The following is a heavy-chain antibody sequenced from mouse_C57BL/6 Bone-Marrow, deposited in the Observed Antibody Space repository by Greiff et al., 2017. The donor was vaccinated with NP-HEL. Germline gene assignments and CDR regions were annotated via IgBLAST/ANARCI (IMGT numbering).Heavy chain of an antibody. V-gene: IGHV5-17*01. CDR1: GFTFSDYG. J-gene: IGHJ2*01. Sequence: EVQVVESGGGLVKPGGSLKLSCAASGFTFSDYGMHWVRQAPEKGLEWVAYISSGSSTIYYADTVKGRFTISRDNAKNTLFLQMTSLRSEDTAMYYCAKAYGSSYDYFDYWGQGTTLTVSS. D-gene: IGHD1-1*01. CDR2: ISSGSSTI. CDR3: AKAYGSSYDYFDY.